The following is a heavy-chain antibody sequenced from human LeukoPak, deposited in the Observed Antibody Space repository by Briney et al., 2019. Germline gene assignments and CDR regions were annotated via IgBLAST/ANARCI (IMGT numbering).Heavy chain of an antibody. CDR1: GVTFSNYA. Sequence: GGSLRLSCAASGVTFSNYAMSWVRQAPGKGLEWVSAISGGGGSTYYADSVKGRFTISRDNSKNTLYLQMNSLRAEDTALYYCAKDYYGSGSYSDPHYYYGMDVWGQGTTVTVSS. J-gene: IGHJ6*02. CDR3: AKDYYGSGSYSDPHYYYGMDV. CDR2: ISGGGGST. D-gene: IGHD3-10*01. V-gene: IGHV3-23*01.